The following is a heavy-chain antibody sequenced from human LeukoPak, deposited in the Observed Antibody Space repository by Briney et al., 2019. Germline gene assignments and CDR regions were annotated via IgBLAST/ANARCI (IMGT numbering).Heavy chain of an antibody. J-gene: IGHJ6*02. Sequence: GGSLRLSCVASGFTFSSYWMSWVRQAPGKGLEWVANIKQDGSEKYYVDSVRGRFTISRDNAKDSLYLQMHSLRAEDTAVYYCATEGDFWSGYYTYYYGMDVWGQGTTVTVSS. CDR3: ATEGDFWSGYYTYYYGMDV. D-gene: IGHD3-3*01. CDR2: IKQDGSEK. V-gene: IGHV3-7*03. CDR1: GFTFSSYW.